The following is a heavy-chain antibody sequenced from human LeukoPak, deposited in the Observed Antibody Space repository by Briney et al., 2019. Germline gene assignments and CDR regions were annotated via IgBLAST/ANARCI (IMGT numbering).Heavy chain of an antibody. CDR3: AKDYDTAPDY. CDR1: GFTFSRYA. Sequence: GGSLRLSCAASGFTFSRYAMTWVRQTPGKGLEWVSSISGPGDHTYYADSVKGRFTISRDNSENALYLQMNSLRADDTAVYYCAKDYDTAPDYWGQGTLVTVSS. J-gene: IGHJ4*02. V-gene: IGHV3-23*01. D-gene: IGHD3-9*01. CDR2: ISGPGDHT.